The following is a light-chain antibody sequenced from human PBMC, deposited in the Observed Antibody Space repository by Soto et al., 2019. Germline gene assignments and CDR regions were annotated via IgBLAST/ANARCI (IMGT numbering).Light chain of an antibody. V-gene: IGLV2-23*02. Sequence: CVLTRPASVSGAAGEGITISCTGTSSDVGSYNLVSWYQHHPGKAPKLMIYEVSKRPSGVSNRFSGSKSGNTASLTISGLQAEDEADYYCCSYAGSSTLVFGTGTKVTVL. CDR2: EVS. CDR3: CSYAGSSTLV. CDR1: SSDVGSYNL. J-gene: IGLJ1*01.